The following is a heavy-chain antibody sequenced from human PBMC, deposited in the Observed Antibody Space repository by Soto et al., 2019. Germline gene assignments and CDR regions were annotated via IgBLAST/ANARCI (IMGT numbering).Heavy chain of an antibody. CDR2: ISGGGETT. J-gene: IGHJ4*02. Sequence: GGSLRLSCAASGFTFSSYAMSWVRQAPGTGLECVSVISGGGETTYYADSVKGRFTISRDNSKNTLYLQMSSLRAEDTALYYCAKDLSLNGGNTNGYFDYWGQGTRVTVSS. V-gene: IGHV3-23*01. CDR1: GFTFSSYA. CDR3: AKDLSLNGGNTNGYFDY. D-gene: IGHD2-15*01.